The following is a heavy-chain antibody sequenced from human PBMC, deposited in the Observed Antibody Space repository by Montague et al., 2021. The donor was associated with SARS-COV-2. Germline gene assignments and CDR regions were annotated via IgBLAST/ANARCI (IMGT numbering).Heavy chain of an antibody. CDR2: IFYFGDV. D-gene: IGHD3-10*01. CDR3: ARVGNYLWFY. Sequence: SETLSLTCTVSGDSVSSGRYFWTWVRQAPGKGLEWIGYIFYFGDVSYNPSLRSRVTISVDTSNNQFSLRLSSVTAADTAKYYCARVGNYLWFYWGQGTLVTVSS. J-gene: IGHJ4*03. CDR1: GDSVSSGRYF. V-gene: IGHV4-61*01.